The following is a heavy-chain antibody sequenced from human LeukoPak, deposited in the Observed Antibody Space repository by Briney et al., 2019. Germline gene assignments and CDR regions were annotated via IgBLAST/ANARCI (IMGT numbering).Heavy chain of an antibody. V-gene: IGHV1-69*04. CDR1: GGTFSSYA. D-gene: IGHD6-13*01. J-gene: IGHJ3*02. CDR3: ATQSNSGSWYLFDI. Sequence: GASVKLSCKASGGTFSSYAISWVRQAPGHGLEWMGRIIPILGIANYAQKFQGRVTITADKSTSTAYMELSSLRSEDTAVYYCATQSNSGSWYLFDIWGQGTMVTVSS. CDR2: IIPILGIA.